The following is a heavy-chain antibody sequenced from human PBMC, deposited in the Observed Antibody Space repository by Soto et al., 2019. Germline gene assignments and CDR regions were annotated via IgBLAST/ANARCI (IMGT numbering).Heavy chain of an antibody. Sequence: ASVKVSCKASRYTFTSYAMQWVRQAPGQRLEWMGWINAGNGNTKYSQKFQGRVTITRDTSASTAYMELSSLRSEDTAVYYCARERLYYDFCCGYYRTDDFDIFCQRNTLPVSS. D-gene: IGHD3-3*01. CDR2: INAGNGNT. J-gene: IGHJ3*02. CDR1: RYTFTSYA. CDR3: ARERLYYDFCCGYYRTDDFDI. V-gene: IGHV1-3*01.